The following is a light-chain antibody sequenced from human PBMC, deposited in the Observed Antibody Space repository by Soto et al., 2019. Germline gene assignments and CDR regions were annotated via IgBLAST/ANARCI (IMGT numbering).Light chain of an antibody. Sequence: DIQMTQSPSTLSGSVGDRVTITCRASQTISSWLAWYRQKPGKAPKLLIYKASTLKSGVPSRFSGSGSGTEFTLTISSLQPGDFATYYCQQSETYPLTFGQGTRLEIK. CDR2: KAS. V-gene: IGKV1-5*03. J-gene: IGKJ5*01. CDR3: QQSETYPLT. CDR1: QTISSW.